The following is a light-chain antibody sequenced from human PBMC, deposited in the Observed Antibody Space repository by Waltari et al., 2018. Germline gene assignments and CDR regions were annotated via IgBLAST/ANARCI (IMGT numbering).Light chain of an antibody. CDR3: QQRSNWPKGFT. CDR1: QSVSSY. V-gene: IGKV3-11*01. Sequence: EIVLTQSPATLSLSPGERATLSCRASQSVSSYLAWYQQKPGQAPRLLIYDASNRATGIPAMFSGSGSGTDFTLTISSLEPEDFAVYYCQQRSNWPKGFTFGPGTKLDIK. CDR2: DAS. J-gene: IGKJ3*01.